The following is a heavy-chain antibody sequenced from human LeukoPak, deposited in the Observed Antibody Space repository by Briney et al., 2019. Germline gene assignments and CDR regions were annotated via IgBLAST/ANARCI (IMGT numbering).Heavy chain of an antibody. D-gene: IGHD6-13*01. CDR1: GFTFSSYS. CDR3: ARDITAAGNGLQH. Sequence: GGSLRLSCAASGFTFSSYSMNWVRQAPGKGLEWVSSISSSSSYIYYADSVKGRFTISRDNAKNTLYLQMHSLRAEDTAVYYCARDITAAGNGLQHWGQGTLVTVSS. CDR2: ISSSSSYI. V-gene: IGHV3-21*01. J-gene: IGHJ1*01.